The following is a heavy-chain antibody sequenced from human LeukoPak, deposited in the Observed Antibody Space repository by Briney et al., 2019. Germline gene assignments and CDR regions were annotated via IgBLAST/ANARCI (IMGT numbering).Heavy chain of an antibody. CDR3: ARLTGTEGAFDI. CDR1: GYTFTAQY. V-gene: IGHV1-2*02. D-gene: IGHD1/OR15-1a*01. J-gene: IGHJ3*02. CDR2: INPNNGDT. Sequence: ASVKISCKASGYTFTAQYMHWVRQAPGQGGEWMGWINPNNGDTKYAQSFLGRVTMNRDTSTTTAYMELSSLRAEDTAVYYCARLTGTEGAFDIWGQGTMVTVSS.